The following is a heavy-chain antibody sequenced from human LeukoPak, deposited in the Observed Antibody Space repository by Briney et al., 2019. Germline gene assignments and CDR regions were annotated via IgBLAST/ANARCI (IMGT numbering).Heavy chain of an antibody. J-gene: IGHJ4*02. D-gene: IGHD3-22*01. V-gene: IGHV3-7*01. CDR1: GFTFSCHW. CDR3: ARHSNKYDYDSSGLYRGFDY. CDR2: IKQDGRDK. Sequence: GGPVRLSCAASGFTFSCHWMSWVRQAPGKGLAWVANIKQDGRDKYYVDSVKGRFTISRDNSKNSLYLQMNSLRAEDTAVYFCARHSNKYDYDSSGLYRGFDYWGQGTPVSVSS.